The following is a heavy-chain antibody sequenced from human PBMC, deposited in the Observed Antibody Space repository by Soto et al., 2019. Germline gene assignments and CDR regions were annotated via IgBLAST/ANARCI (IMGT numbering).Heavy chain of an antibody. CDR2: FSDDGSNK. J-gene: IGHJ4*02. Sequence: QVQLVESGGGVVQPGRSLRLSCAASGFTFSSYPMHWVRQAPGKGLEWVAVFSDDGSNKYYADSVKGRFTISRDNSKNTLYQQMNSLRTEDTAVYYCARDLGDYFDYRGQGTLVTVSS. CDR1: GFTFSSYP. V-gene: IGHV3-30-3*01. D-gene: IGHD4-17*01. CDR3: ARDLGDYFDY.